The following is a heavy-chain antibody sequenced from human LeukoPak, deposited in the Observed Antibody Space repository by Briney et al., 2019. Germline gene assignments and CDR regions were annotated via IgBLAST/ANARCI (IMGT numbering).Heavy chain of an antibody. Sequence: ASVKVSCKASGYTFTDYYMHWVRQAPGQGLEWMGWINPNSAGTDYAQKFQGRVTMTRDTSFSTGYMELSRLRSDDTAVYYCARGGPISAADVKSKTPFDYWGQGTLITVSS. V-gene: IGHV1-2*02. D-gene: IGHD6-13*01. J-gene: IGHJ4*02. CDR1: GYTFTDYY. CDR3: ARGGPISAADVKSKTPFDY. CDR2: INPNSAGT.